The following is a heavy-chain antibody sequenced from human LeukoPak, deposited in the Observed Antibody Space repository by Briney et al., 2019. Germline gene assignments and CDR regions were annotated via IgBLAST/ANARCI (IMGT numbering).Heavy chain of an antibody. J-gene: IGHJ5*02. CDR1: GGSISSYY. Sequence: SETLSLTCTVSGGSISSYYWGWIRQPPGKGLEWIGSIYYSGSTYYNPSLKSRGTISLDTSKNQFSLKLRSVTAADTALYYCARPRTRLAWFDPWGQGTLVTVSS. D-gene: IGHD6-19*01. CDR3: ARPRTRLAWFDP. V-gene: IGHV4-39*01. CDR2: IYYSGST.